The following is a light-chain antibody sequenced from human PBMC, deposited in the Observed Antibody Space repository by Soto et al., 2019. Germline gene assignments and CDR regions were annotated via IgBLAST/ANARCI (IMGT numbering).Light chain of an antibody. V-gene: IGKV1-8*01. Sequence: AIRMTQSPSSLSASTGDRVTITCRASQGISSYLAWYQQKPGKAPKLLIYAASTLQSGVPSRFSGSGSGTDFTLTISSLQSEDFAPYYCQQYYSYPITFGQGTRLEIK. CDR1: QGISSY. CDR3: QQYYSYPIT. CDR2: AAS. J-gene: IGKJ5*01.